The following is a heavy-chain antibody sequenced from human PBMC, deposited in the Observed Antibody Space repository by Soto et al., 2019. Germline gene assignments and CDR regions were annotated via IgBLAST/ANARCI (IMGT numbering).Heavy chain of an antibody. V-gene: IGHV3-21*06. CDR1: FRNFN. CDR3: ARDLRGHYGP. CDR2: VSGSSSYI. J-gene: IGHJ3*01. D-gene: IGHD4-17*01. Sequence: FRNFNMIWVRQAPGKGLEWVSSVSGSSSYIYYADSVKGRFTVSRDNANNLVFLQMNGLRPEDTAMYYCARDLRGHYGPWGQGTMVTVSS.